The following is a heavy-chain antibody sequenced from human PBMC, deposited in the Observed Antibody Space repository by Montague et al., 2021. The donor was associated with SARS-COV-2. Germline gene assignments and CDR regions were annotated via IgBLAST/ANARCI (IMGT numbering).Heavy chain of an antibody. CDR1: GGFISTYP. CDR2: IHTNGDT. J-gene: IGHJ4*02. V-gene: IGHV4-4*07. CDR3: ARGSGHYYSPFDN. Sequence: SETLSLTCTVSGGFISTYPWSWIRQPAAKALEWIGLIHTNGDTSYNPSLKSQVTMSVDTSTNQFSLKMTSVTAADTAMYYCARGSGHYYSPFDNWGQGNLVTVSS. D-gene: IGHD2-15*01.